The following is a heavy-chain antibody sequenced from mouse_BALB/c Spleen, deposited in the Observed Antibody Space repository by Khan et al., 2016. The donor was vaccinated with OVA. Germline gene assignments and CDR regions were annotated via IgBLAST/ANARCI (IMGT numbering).Heavy chain of an antibody. D-gene: IGHD1-1*01. CDR2: IHPSTDYT. Sequence: QVQLKQSGAELAKPGASVTMSCKASGYTFANYWMHWVKQRPGQGLEWIGYIHPSTDYTEYNQKFKDKATLTADKSSSTAYMQLTSLTSEDSALYYCVNHGSSSAWFTYWGQGTLDTVSA. CDR3: VNHGSSSAWFTY. CDR1: GYTFANYW. V-gene: IGHV1-7*01. J-gene: IGHJ3*01.